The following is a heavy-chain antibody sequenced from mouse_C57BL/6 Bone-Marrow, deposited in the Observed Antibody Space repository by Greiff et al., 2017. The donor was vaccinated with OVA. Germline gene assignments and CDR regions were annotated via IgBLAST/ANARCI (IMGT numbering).Heavy chain of an antibody. J-gene: IGHJ2*01. CDR2: ISSGGSYT. Sequence: EVMLVESGGDLVKPGGSLKLSCAASGFTFSSYGMSWVRQTPDKRLEWVATISSGGSYTYYPDSVKGRFTISRDNAKNTLYLQMSSLKSEDTAMYYCARHCDGYYAPYFDYWGQGTTLTVSS. D-gene: IGHD2-3*01. CDR1: GFTFSSYG. V-gene: IGHV5-6*01. CDR3: ARHCDGYYAPYFDY.